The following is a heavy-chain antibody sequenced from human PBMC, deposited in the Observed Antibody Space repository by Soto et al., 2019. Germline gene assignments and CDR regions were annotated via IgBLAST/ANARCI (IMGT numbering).Heavy chain of an antibody. CDR1: RFIFSNYA. J-gene: IGHJ6*02. CDR3: ARGRCSGGSCYLAYYYYGMDV. D-gene: IGHD2-15*01. Sequence: QVQLVESGGGVVQPGRSLRLSCTASRFIFSNYAMHWVRQAPGKGLEWVAIISYDGSNKYYADSVKGRFTISRDNSKSRLDLKRSNLRPEDTAVYYCARGRCSGGSCYLAYYYYGMDVWGQGTTVTVSS. CDR2: ISYDGSNK. V-gene: IGHV3-30-3*01.